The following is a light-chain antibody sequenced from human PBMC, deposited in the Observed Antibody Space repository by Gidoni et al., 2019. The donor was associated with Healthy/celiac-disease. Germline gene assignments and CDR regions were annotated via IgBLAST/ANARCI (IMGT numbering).Light chain of an antibody. CDR1: QSVLYSSNNKNY. V-gene: IGKV4-1*01. CDR3: QQYYSTPPYT. Sequence: DIVMTQSPDSLAVSLGERATINCKSSQSVLYSSNNKNYLAWYQQKPGQPPKLLIYWASTRESGVPDRFSGSGSGTDFTLTISNLQAEDVAVYYCQQYYSTPPYTFXXXTKLEIK. J-gene: IGKJ2*01. CDR2: WAS.